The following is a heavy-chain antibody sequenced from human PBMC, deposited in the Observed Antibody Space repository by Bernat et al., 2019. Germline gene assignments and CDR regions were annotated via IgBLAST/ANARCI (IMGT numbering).Heavy chain of an antibody. CDR3: AREGGVVRAPPVYAFDV. J-gene: IGHJ3*01. V-gene: IGHV3-48*03. D-gene: IGHD2-8*01. Sequence: EEQLVESGGGLVQPGGSLRLSCAASGFTFSSFEMNWVRQAPGKGLEWVSYISGSGSTIYADSVKGRFTISRDNAENSLYLQMNSLRAEDTAVYYCAREGGVVRAPPVYAFDVWGQGTMVTVSS. CDR2: ISGSGSTI. CDR1: GFTFSSFE.